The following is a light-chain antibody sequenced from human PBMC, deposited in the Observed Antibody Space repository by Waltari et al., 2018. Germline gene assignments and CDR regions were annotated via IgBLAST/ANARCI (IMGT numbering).Light chain of an antibody. CDR2: GDR. CDR1: RSNIGTGYD. V-gene: IGLV1-40*01. Sequence: QSVLTQPPSVSGAPGQRVTISCTGSRSNIGTGYDVHWYQQLPGKAPKLLIYGDRSRPSGLPDRFCGSKSGTSASLAITGLQAEDEADYYCQSFDNNLGGYVIFGGGTKLIVL. CDR3: QSFDNNLGGYVI. J-gene: IGLJ2*01.